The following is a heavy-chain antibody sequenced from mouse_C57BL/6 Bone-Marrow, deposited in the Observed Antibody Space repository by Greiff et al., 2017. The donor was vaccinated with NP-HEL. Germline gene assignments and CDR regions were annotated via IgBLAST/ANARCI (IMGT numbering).Heavy chain of an antibody. Sequence: EVKLMESGGGLVKPGGSLKLSCAASGFTFSDYGMHWVRQAPEKGLEWVAYISSGSSTIYYADTVKGRFTLSRDNAKNTLFLQMTSLRAEETAMYYYTRTGSSHWYYDVGGTGTTVTVSS. CDR1: GFTFSDYG. CDR3: TRTGSSHWYYDV. D-gene: IGHD1-1*01. CDR2: ISSGSSTI. J-gene: IGHJ1*03. V-gene: IGHV5-17*01.